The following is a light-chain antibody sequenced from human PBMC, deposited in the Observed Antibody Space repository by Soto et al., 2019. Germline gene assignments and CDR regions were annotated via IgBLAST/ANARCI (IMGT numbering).Light chain of an antibody. CDR1: SSDVGGYNY. V-gene: IGLV2-14*01. CDR2: EVS. J-gene: IGLJ1*01. Sequence: QSALAQPASMTGSPGQSITISCTGTSSDVGGYNYVSWYQQHPGKAPRVMIYEVSKRPSGVSNRFSGSKSGNTASLTISGLQAEDEADYYCSSYTSSSTLNYVFGTGTKVTVL. CDR3: SSYTSSSTLNYV.